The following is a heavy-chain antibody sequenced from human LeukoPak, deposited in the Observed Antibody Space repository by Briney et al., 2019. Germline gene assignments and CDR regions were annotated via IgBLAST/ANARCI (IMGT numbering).Heavy chain of an antibody. V-gene: IGHV1-24*01. Sequence: ASVKVSCKVPGYTLTELSMHWVRQAPGKGLEWMGGFDPEDGETIYAQKFQGRVTMTEDTSTDTAYMELSSLRSEDTAVYYCATGGVLLPVRGAYGYWGQGTLVTVSS. CDR3: ATGGVLLPVRGAYGY. J-gene: IGHJ4*02. D-gene: IGHD3-10*01. CDR2: FDPEDGET. CDR1: GYTLTELS.